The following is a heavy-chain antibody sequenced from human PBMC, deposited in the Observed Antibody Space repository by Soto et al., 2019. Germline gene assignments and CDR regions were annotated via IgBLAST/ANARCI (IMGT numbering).Heavy chain of an antibody. CDR2: ISYDGSNK. CDR1: GFTFSSYG. CDR3: AKIYAGYCSGGSCDFSPEY. J-gene: IGHJ4*02. D-gene: IGHD2-15*01. V-gene: IGHV3-30*18. Sequence: PGGSLRLSCAASGFTFSSYGMHWVRQAPGKGLEWVAVISYDGSNKYYADSVKGRFTISRDNSKNTLYLQMNSLRAEDTAVYYCAKIYAGYCSGGSCDFSPEYWGQGTLVTVSS.